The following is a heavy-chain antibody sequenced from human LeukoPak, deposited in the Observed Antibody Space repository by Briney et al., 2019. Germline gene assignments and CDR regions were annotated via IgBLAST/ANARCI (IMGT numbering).Heavy chain of an antibody. Sequence: GGSLRLSCAASGFTFSSYWMHWVRQAPGKGLVWVSRINSDGSSTSYADSVKGQFTISRDNAKNTLYLQMNSLRAEDTAVYYCAKLTRGVMGFDYWGQGTLVTVSS. CDR1: GFTFSSYW. CDR2: INSDGSST. D-gene: IGHD3-10*01. V-gene: IGHV3-74*01. J-gene: IGHJ4*02. CDR3: AKLTRGVMGFDY.